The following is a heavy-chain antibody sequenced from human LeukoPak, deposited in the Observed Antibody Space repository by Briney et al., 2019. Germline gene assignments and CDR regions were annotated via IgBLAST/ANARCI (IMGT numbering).Heavy chain of an antibody. CDR2: IYWDDDK. CDR3: ARRPHSYGPIFFDY. J-gene: IGHJ4*02. Sequence: SGPTLVNPTQTLTLTCTFSGFSLTTSEVGVGWIRQPPRKALEWLALIYWDDDKRYSPSLKNRLTITQDPSKNQVVLTMTNLDPVDTATYFCARRPHSYGPIFFDYWGLGTLVTVSS. V-gene: IGHV2-5*02. D-gene: IGHD5-18*01. CDR1: GFSLTTSEVG.